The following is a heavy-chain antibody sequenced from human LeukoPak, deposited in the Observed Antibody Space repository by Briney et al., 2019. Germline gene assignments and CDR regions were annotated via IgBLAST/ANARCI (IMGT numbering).Heavy chain of an antibody. CDR1: GGSFSGYY. CDR3: ARGRYSSSWYFFDF. Sequence: SETLSLTCAVYGGSFSGYYWSWIRQPPEKGLEWIGEINHSGSTNYNPSLKSRVTISVDTSKNQFSLKLSSVTAADTALYNCARGRYSSSWYFFDFWGQGTLVTVSS. D-gene: IGHD6-13*01. V-gene: IGHV4-34*01. J-gene: IGHJ4*02. CDR2: INHSGST.